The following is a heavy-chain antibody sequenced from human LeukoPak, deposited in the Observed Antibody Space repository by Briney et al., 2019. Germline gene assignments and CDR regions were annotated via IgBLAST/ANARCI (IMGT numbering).Heavy chain of an antibody. CDR2: IKQDGSEE. J-gene: IGHJ5*02. CDR1: GFAFSTYW. V-gene: IGHV3-7*04. CDR3: ARLTSGWTNWFDP. D-gene: IGHD6-19*01. Sequence: PGGSLRLACEASGFAFSTYWMSWVRQAPGKGLGWVANIKQDGSEENYVDSVKGRFTVSRDNAKNSLYLQMNSLRAEDTALYFCARLTSGWTNWFDPWGQGTLVTVSS.